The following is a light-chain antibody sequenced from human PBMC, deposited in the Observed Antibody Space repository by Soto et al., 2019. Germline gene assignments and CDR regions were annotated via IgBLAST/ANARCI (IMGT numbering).Light chain of an antibody. CDR1: QTVGTN. V-gene: IGKV3-15*01. Sequence: VLTKGPDPLSVSPGERATLSCRASQTVGTNLAWYQQKPCQAPRLLIYGASPRASGIPARFSGSGSGTEFALTFSSLQSEDFAVYYCQRYNIWPITFGERTRQEI. J-gene: IGKJ5*01. CDR3: QRYNIWPIT. CDR2: GAS.